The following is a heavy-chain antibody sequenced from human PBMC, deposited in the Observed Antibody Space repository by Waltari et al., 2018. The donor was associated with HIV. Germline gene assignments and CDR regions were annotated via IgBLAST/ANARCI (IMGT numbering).Heavy chain of an antibody. D-gene: IGHD3-22*01. Sequence: LTCTVSGGSISSSSYYWGWIRQPPGKGLEWIGSIYYSGSTYYNPSLKSRVTISVDTSKNQFSLKLSSVTAADTAVYYCATPRVLDYYDSSGYYAFDIWGQGTMVTVSS. CDR1: GGSISSSSYY. J-gene: IGHJ3*02. V-gene: IGHV4-39*01. CDR3: ATPRVLDYYDSSGYYAFDI. CDR2: IYYSGST.